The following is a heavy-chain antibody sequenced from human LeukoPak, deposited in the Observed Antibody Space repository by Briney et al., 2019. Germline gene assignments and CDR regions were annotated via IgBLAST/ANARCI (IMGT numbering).Heavy chain of an antibody. D-gene: IGHD2-2*01. CDR1: GSISGYY. J-gene: IGHJ2*01. CDR2: IYTSGST. CDR3: ARGLGTRYFDL. V-gene: IGHV4-4*09. Sequence: SETLSLTCTVSGSISGYYWSWIRQPPGKGLEWIGYIYTSGSTNYNPSLKSRVTISVDTSKNQFSLKLSSVTAADTAVYYCARGLGTRYFDLWGRGTLVTVSS.